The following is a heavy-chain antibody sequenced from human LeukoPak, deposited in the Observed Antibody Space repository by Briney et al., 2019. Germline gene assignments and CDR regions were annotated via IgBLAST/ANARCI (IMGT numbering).Heavy chain of an antibody. CDR1: GFIFSSYA. CDR3: ARVVGTAIDY. Sequence: PGGSLRLSCAASGFIFSSYAMSWVRQAPGKGLEWVANIKQDGSEKYYVDSVKGRFTISRDNGKNSLDLQMNSLRAEDTAVFYCARVVGTAIDYWGQGTLVTVSS. J-gene: IGHJ4*02. D-gene: IGHD1-1*01. V-gene: IGHV3-7*01. CDR2: IKQDGSEK.